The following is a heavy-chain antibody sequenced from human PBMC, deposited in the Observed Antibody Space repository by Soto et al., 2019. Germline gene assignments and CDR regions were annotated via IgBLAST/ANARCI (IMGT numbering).Heavy chain of an antibody. V-gene: IGHV4-31*03. J-gene: IGHJ5*02. D-gene: IGHD3-22*01. CDR1: GGSISSGGYY. CDR3: AREYYDSSGYYAWFDP. Sequence: QVQLQESGPGLVKPSQTLSLTCTVSGGSISSGGYYWSWIRQHPGKGLEWIGYIYYSGSTYYNPSLKSRVTISVDTSKNQFSLKLSSVTAADTAVYYCAREYYDSSGYYAWFDPWGQGTLVTVYS. CDR2: IYYSGST.